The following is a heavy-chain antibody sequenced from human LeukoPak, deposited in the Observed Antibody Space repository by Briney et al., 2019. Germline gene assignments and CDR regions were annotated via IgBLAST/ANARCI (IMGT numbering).Heavy chain of an antibody. V-gene: IGHV4-59*08. CDR3: ARHYDSSSYWYYFDY. CDR2: IYYSGST. Sequence: PSETLSLTCTVSGGSISSYYWSWIRQPPGKGLEWIGYIYYSGSTNYNPSLKSRVTISVDTSKNQFSLKLSSVTAADTAVYYCARHYDSSSYWYYFDYWGQGTLVTVSP. CDR1: GGSISSYY. J-gene: IGHJ4*02. D-gene: IGHD3-22*01.